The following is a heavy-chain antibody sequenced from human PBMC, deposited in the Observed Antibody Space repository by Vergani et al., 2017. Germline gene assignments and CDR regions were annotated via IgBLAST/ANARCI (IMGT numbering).Heavy chain of an antibody. CDR2: ISYDGSNK. V-gene: IGHV3-30*18. CDR1: GFTFSNYG. Sequence: QVQLVESGGGVVQPGRSLRLSCAASGFTFSNYGIHWVRQAPGKGVKWVAGISYDGSNKYYADSVKGRFTISRDNSKNTLYLQMNSLRVEDTAVYYCAKDRAAATYYFDSWGQGTLVTVSS. J-gene: IGHJ4*02. CDR3: AKDRAAATYYFDS. D-gene: IGHD6-13*01.